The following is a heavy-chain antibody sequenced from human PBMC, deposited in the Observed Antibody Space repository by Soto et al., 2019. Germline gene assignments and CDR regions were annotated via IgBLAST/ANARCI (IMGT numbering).Heavy chain of an antibody. D-gene: IGHD4-17*01. J-gene: IGHJ4*02. CDR3: ARSTRITTAITLGFEY. V-gene: IGHV4-31*03. CDR1: GGSISSGGYY. Sequence: QMQLQESGPGLVKPSQTLSLTCTVSGGSISSGGYYWSWIRQPPGKGLEWIGYIDYSGSTYYNPSLKSRVTISIDTSKNQFSLKLNSVTAADTAVYYCARSTRITTAITLGFEYWGQGTMVTVSS. CDR2: IDYSGST.